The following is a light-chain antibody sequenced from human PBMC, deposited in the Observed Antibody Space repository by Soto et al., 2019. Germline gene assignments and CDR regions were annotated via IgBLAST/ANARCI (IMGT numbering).Light chain of an antibody. V-gene: IGLV2-14*01. Sequence: QSVLTQPASVSGSPGQSITISCTGPSSDVGGYNYVSWYQQHPGKAPKLMIYDVSNRPSGVSNRFSGSKSGNTASLTISGRQAEDEADYYCTSYTSSSTIGVFGGGTQLTVL. CDR2: DVS. J-gene: IGLJ2*01. CDR1: SSDVGGYNY. CDR3: TSYTSSSTIGV.